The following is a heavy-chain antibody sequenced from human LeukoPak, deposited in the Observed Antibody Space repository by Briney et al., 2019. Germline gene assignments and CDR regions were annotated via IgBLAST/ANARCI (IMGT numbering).Heavy chain of an antibody. CDR2: IYYSGST. D-gene: IGHD2-2*01. CDR1: GGSISSSTYY. V-gene: IGHV4-39*01. J-gene: IGHJ3*02. CDR3: ARDSSRSDAFDI. Sequence: PSETLSLTYTVSGGSISSSTYYWGWIRQPPGKGLEWSGSIYYSGSTYYNPSLKSRVTISVDTSENQFSLKLSSVTAADTAVYYCARDSSRSDAFDIWGQGTMVTVSS.